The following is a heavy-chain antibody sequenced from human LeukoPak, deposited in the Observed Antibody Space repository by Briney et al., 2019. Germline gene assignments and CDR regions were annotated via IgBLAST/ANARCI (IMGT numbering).Heavy chain of an antibody. CDR3: ARGNGDYAIHPDY. J-gene: IGHJ4*02. V-gene: IGHV3-23*01. Sequence: GGSLRLSCAASGFTFSGYAMTWVRQAPGKGLNWVSAISGSGSNTYYADSVKGRSTISRDNSKNTLYLLINSLRADDTAVYYCARGNGDYAIHPDYWGQGTLVTVSS. D-gene: IGHD4-17*01. CDR1: GFTFSGYA. CDR2: ISGSGSNT.